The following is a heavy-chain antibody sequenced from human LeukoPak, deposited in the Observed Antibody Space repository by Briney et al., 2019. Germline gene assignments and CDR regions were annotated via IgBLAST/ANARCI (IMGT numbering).Heavy chain of an antibody. CDR3: ARERGSGSYHPFDP. D-gene: IGHD3-10*01. CDR2: IKQDGTEK. J-gene: IGHJ5*02. CDR1: GFTFSSYW. Sequence: GGSLRLSCAASGFTFSSYWMSWVRQAPGKGLEWVANIKQDGTEKNYVDSVKGRFTISGDNAKNSLYLQVNSLRAEDTAVYYCARERGSGSYHPFDPWGQGTLATVSS. V-gene: IGHV3-7*01.